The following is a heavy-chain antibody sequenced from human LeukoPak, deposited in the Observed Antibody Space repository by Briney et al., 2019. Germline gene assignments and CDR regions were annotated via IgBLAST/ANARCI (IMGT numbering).Heavy chain of an antibody. D-gene: IGHD3-22*01. Sequence: GGSLRLSCAASGFTFSSYGISWVRQAPGKGLEWVSFITTSGATTSYADSVKGRFTISGDNPRNTLYRQMNSLRDEDTALYYCAIMHGYYDGSGYWVQWGQGTLVTVSS. CDR2: ITTSGATT. J-gene: IGHJ4*02. V-gene: IGHV3-23*01. CDR3: AIMHGYYDGSGYWVQ. CDR1: GFTFSSYG.